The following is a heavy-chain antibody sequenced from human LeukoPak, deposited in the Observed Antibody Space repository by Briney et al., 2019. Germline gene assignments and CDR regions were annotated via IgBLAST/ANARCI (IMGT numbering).Heavy chain of an antibody. V-gene: IGHV3-30-3*01. CDR1: GFTFSSYA. J-gene: IGHJ4*02. D-gene: IGHD3-22*01. Sequence: GGSLRLSCAASGFTFSSYAMHWVRQAPGKGLEWVAVISYDGSNKYYADSVKGRFTISRDNSKNTLYLQMNSLRAEDTAVYYCAKDMGITMIVVVTGPADYWGQGTLVTVSS. CDR3: AKDMGITMIVVVTGPADY. CDR2: ISYDGSNK.